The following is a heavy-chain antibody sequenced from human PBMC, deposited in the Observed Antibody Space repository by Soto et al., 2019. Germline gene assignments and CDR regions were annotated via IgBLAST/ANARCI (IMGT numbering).Heavy chain of an antibody. D-gene: IGHD6-6*01. J-gene: IGHJ4*02. CDR1: GFTFTTAW. V-gene: IGHV3-21*06. Sequence: GGSLRLSCAASGFTFTTAWINWVRQAPGKGLEWVSSISTRGHAYHADSVKGRFTTSRDDAKNSLYLQMNSLRAEDTAVYYCAKIAARNDPFDYWGQGILVTVSS. CDR2: ISTRGHA. CDR3: AKIAARNDPFDY.